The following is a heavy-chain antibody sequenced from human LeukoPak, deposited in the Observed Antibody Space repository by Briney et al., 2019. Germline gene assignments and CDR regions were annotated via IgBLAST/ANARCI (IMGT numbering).Heavy chain of an antibody. CDR3: ARVKARHFIRDYYGMDV. V-gene: IGHV1-18*01. J-gene: IGHJ6*02. Sequence: ASVKVSCKASGYTFTNYGISWVRQAPGQGLEWMGWISAYNGNTNYAQKLQGRVTMTTDTSTSTAYMELRSLRSDDTAVYYCARVKARHFIRDYYGMDVWGQGTTVTVSS. CDR1: GYTFTNYG. CDR2: ISAYNGNT.